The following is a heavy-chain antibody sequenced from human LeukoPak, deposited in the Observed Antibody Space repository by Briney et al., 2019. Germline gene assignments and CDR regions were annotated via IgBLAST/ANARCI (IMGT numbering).Heavy chain of an antibody. CDR3: ARGRGTTMVRGVITHYFDL. Sequence: GASVKVRCTASGYTFTAHYIHWVRQAPGQGLEWMGWIDPNSGGTNYAQRFLGSVTMTGDTSINTAFMELSRLRSDDTAIYYCARGRGTTMVRGVITHYFDLWGRSSGLSVSS. V-gene: IGHV1-2*02. J-gene: IGHJ2*01. CDR1: GYTFTAHY. D-gene: IGHD3-10*01. CDR2: IDPNSGGT.